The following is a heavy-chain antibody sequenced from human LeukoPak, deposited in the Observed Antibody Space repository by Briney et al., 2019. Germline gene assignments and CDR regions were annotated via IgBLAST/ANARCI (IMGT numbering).Heavy chain of an antibody. CDR1: GYTFTDYY. CDR3: ATSSQKDYYDSSGYSSYYMDV. D-gene: IGHD3-22*01. Sequence: ASVKISCKVSGYTFTDYYMHWVQQAPGKGLEWMGLVDPEDGETIYAEKFQGRVTITADTSTDTAYIELSSLRSEDTAVYYCATSSQKDYYDSSGYSSYYMDVWGKGTTVTVSS. J-gene: IGHJ6*03. CDR2: VDPEDGET. V-gene: IGHV1-69-2*01.